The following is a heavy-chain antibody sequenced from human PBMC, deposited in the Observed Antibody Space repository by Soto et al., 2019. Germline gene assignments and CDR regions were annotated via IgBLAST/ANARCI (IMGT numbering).Heavy chain of an antibody. J-gene: IGHJ4*02. D-gene: IGHD3-3*01. Sequence: QVQLVESGGGVVQPGRSLRLSCAASGFTFSSYGMHWVRQAPGKGLEWVAVMWYGGSNKYYADSVKGRFTISSDNSKNALYLQMNSLRAEDTAVYFCARYFRVFGGLGYWGQGTLVTVSS. CDR2: MWYGGSNK. V-gene: IGHV3-33*01. CDR1: GFTFSSYG. CDR3: ARYFRVFGGLGY.